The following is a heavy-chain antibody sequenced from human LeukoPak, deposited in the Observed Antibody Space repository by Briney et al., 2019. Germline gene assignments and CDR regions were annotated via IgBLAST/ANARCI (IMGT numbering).Heavy chain of an antibody. J-gene: IGHJ4*02. CDR1: GGSISGYY. CDR3: ARESRVFIGDGYFLDS. D-gene: IGHD3-22*01. V-gene: IGHV4-59*08. CDR2: IYYSGST. Sequence: PSETLSLTCTVSGGSISGYYWNWIRQPPGKGLEWIGHIYYSGSTDYNPSLKSRVTMSADTSNSQFSLRLTSVTAADTAVYYCARESRVFIGDGYFLDSWGPGTLITVSS.